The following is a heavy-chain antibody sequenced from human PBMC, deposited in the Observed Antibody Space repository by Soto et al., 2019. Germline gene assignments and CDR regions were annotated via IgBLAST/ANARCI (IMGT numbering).Heavy chain of an antibody. CDR3: ARGLYCSGGSCSEVNWFDP. CDR2: IYYSGST. V-gene: IGHV4-31*03. J-gene: IGHJ5*02. Sequence: SETLSLTCTVSGGSISSGGYYWSWIRQHPGKGLEWIGYIYYSGSTYYNPSLKSRVTISVDTSKNQFSLKLSSVTAADTAVYYCARGLYCSGGSCSEVNWFDPWGQGTLVTVSS. D-gene: IGHD2-15*01. CDR1: GGSISSGGYY.